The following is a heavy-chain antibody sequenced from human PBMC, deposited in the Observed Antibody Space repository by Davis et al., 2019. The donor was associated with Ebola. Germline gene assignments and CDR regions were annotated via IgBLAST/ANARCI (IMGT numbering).Heavy chain of an antibody. CDR3: ARTTTREDWFDP. Sequence: SETLSLTCAVSGDSISSSNWWSWVRQPPGKGLEWIGEISQSGSTNYNPSLKSRVTISVDKSKNQFSLKLSSVTAADTAVYYCARTTTREDWFDPWGQGTLVTVSS. V-gene: IGHV4-4*02. CDR2: ISQSGST. D-gene: IGHD1-26*01. J-gene: IGHJ5*02. CDR1: GDSISSSNW.